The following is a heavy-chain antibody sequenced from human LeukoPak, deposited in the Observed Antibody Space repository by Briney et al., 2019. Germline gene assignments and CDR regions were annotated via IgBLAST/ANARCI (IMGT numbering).Heavy chain of an antibody. V-gene: IGHV3-23*01. D-gene: IGHD3-10*01. CDR2: ISDSGGST. Sequence: AGGSLRLSCAGSGFTFRTYAMIWVRQAPGKGLEWVSAISDSGGSTYYADSVKGRFTISRDNSKNTLYLQMHSLRAEDTAVYYCAKSLNYHDSGTSRRDFDYWGQGTLVTVSS. J-gene: IGHJ4*02. CDR1: GFTFRTYA. CDR3: AKSLNYHDSGTSRRDFDY.